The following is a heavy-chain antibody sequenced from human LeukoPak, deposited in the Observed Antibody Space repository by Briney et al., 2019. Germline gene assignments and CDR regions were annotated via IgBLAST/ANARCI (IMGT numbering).Heavy chain of an antibody. J-gene: IGHJ6*03. D-gene: IGHD2-2*01. Sequence: GGSLRLSCAASGFTFSSYSMNWVRQAPGKGLEWVSSIISSSSYIYYADSVKGRFTISRDNAKNSLYLQMNSLRAEDTAVYYCARETLDCSSTSCYYYYYMDVWGKGTMVTVSS. CDR3: ARETLDCSSTSCYYYYYMDV. CDR1: GFTFSSYS. CDR2: IISSSSYI. V-gene: IGHV3-21*01.